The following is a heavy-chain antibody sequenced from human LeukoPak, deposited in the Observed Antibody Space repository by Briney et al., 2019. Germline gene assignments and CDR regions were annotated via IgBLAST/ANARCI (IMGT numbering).Heavy chain of an antibody. V-gene: IGHV3-23*01. J-gene: IGHJ4*02. Sequence: GGSLRLSCAASGFTFSSYAMSRVRQVPGKGLEWVSAISGSGGSTYYADSVKGRFTISRDNSKNTLYLQMNSLRAEDTAVYYCAKVIVVVPAAIPYFDYWGQGTLVTVSS. D-gene: IGHD2-2*02. CDR1: GFTFSSYA. CDR2: ISGSGGST. CDR3: AKVIVVVPAAIPYFDY.